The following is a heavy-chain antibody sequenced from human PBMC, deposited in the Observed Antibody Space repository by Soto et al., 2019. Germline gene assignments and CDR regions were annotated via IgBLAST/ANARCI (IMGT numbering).Heavy chain of an antibody. J-gene: IGHJ6*03. CDR1: GYTFTSYG. CDR2: ISAYNGNT. V-gene: IGHV1-18*01. CDR3: GSRLRGTYYMVV. D-gene: IGHD6-25*01. Sequence: ASVKVSCKASGYTFTSYGISWVRQAPGQGLEWMGWISAYNGNTNYAQKKQGRVTMNTDTSTSTTYKKMRSLRSDDTAVYYRGSRLRGTYYMVVWGKGTSFTVSS.